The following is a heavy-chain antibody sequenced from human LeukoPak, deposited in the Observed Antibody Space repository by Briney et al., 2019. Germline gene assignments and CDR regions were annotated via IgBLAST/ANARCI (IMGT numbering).Heavy chain of an antibody. CDR2: IYYSGST. Sequence: PSETLSLTCTVSGGSISSSSYYWRWIRQPPGKGLEWIGSIYYSGSTYYNPSLKSRVTISVDTSKNQISLKLSSVTAADTAVYYCATVSKQWLVRTVFDIWGKGTLVTVSS. J-gene: IGHJ3*02. V-gene: IGHV4-39*01. CDR3: ATVSKQWLVRTVFDI. D-gene: IGHD6-19*01. CDR1: GGSISSSSYY.